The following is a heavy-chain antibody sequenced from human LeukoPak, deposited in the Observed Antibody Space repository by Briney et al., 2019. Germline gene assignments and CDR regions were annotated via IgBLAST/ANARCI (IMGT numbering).Heavy chain of an antibody. CDR1: GFTFSSYW. V-gene: IGHV3-7*01. CDR3: ARQRDGYNSPFDY. D-gene: IGHD5-24*01. CDR2: IKQDGSEK. Sequence: GGSLRLSCAASGFTFSSYWMSWVRQAPGKGLEWVASIKQDGSEKCYVDSVKGRFTISRDNAKNSLYLQMNSLRAEDTAVYYCARQRDGYNSPFDYWGQGTLVTVSS. J-gene: IGHJ4*02.